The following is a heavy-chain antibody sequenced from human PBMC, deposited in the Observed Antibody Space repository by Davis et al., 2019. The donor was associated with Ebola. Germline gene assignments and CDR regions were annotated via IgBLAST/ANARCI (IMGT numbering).Heavy chain of an antibody. J-gene: IGHJ4*02. CDR3: ARDTSGIAVAGQ. D-gene: IGHD6-19*01. V-gene: IGHV1-46*01. CDR1: GYTFTTYY. Sequence: ASVKVSCKTSGYTFTTYYMHWVRQAPGQGLEWMGVINPSGGGTNYAQKLQGRVTMTTDTSTSTAYMELRSLRSDDTAVYYCARDTSGIAVAGQWGQGTLVTVSS. CDR2: INPSGGGT.